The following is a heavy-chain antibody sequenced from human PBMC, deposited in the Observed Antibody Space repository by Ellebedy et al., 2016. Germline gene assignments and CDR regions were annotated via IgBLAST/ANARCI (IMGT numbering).Heavy chain of an antibody. V-gene: IGHV1-46*01. CDR2: INPSGGST. D-gene: IGHD4-17*01. Sequence: ASVKVSXKASGYTFTSYYMHWVRQAPGQGLEWMGIINPSGGSTSYAQKFQGRVTMTRDTSTSTVYMELSSLRSEDTAVYYCARAVTTVTTLNWFDPWGQGTLVTVS. CDR1: GYTFTSYY. CDR3: ARAVTTVTTLNWFDP. J-gene: IGHJ5*02.